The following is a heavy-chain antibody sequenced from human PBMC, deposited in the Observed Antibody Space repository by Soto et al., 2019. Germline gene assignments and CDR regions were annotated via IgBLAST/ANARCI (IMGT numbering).Heavy chain of an antibody. CDR2: IYYSGST. CDR3: AREEVVVVATHGWFDP. Sequence: QVQLQESGPGLVKPSQTLSLTCTVSGGSISSGGYYWSWIRQHPGKGLEWIGYIYYSGSTYYNPSLRSGVTISVHTSMNQFPLKLSSVTAADTAVYYCAREEVVVVATHGWFDPWGQGTLVTVSS. V-gene: IGHV4-31*03. D-gene: IGHD2-15*01. J-gene: IGHJ5*02. CDR1: GGSISSGGYY.